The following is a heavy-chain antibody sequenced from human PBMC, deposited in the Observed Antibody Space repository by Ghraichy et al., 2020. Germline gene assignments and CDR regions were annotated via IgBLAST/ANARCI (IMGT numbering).Heavy chain of an antibody. CDR1: GFTFSSYA. D-gene: IGHD5-24*01. Sequence: GGSLRLSCAASGFTFSSYAMSWVRQAPGKGLEWVSAFSGSGGSTYYADSVKGRFTIARDTSKNTLYLQMTSRRAEDTAVYYCASLSLVATISSGWNAFDIWDQGTMVTVSS. CDR3: ASLSLVATISSGWNAFDI. V-gene: IGHV3-23*01. CDR2: FSGSGGST. J-gene: IGHJ3*02.